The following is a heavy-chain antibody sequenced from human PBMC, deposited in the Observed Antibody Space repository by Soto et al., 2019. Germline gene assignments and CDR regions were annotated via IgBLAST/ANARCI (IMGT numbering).Heavy chain of an antibody. CDR1: GFTFSDYY. V-gene: IGHV3-11*01. D-gene: IGHD3-9*01. Sequence: GGSLRLSCAASGFTFSDYYMSWIRQAPGKGLEWVSYISSSGSTIYYADSVKGRFTISRDNAKNSLYLQINSLRAEDTSVYYCARDPVLRYFDWSQYYFDYWGQGTLVTVSS. J-gene: IGHJ4*02. CDR2: ISSSGSTI. CDR3: ARDPVLRYFDWSQYYFDY.